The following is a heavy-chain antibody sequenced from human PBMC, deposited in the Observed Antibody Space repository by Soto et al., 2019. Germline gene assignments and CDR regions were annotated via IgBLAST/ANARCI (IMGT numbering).Heavy chain of an antibody. CDR3: ASVLRFLERSGMDA. V-gene: IGHV3-11*01. CDR1: GFTFSDDY. CDR2: ISSSGGTI. Sequence: GGSLRLSCGASGFTFSDDYMSWIRQAPGKGLEWVSYISSSGGTIYYADSVKGRFTISRDNAKNSLYLQMNSLRAEDTAVYYCASVLRFLERSGMDAWGQGTTVTVSS. D-gene: IGHD3-3*01. J-gene: IGHJ6*02.